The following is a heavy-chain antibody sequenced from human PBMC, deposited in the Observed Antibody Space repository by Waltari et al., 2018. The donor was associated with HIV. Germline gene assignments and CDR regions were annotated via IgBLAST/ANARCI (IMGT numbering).Heavy chain of an antibody. J-gene: IGHJ2*01. Sequence: QVELQESGPGLVKPSETLSLTCTVSDGSMSNHYWSWIRTSPGKGLEWIGYIYYSGTTKYNPSLRSRVTISVDTSKKQFSLKLTSVTAADTAVYYCARGSGLKVTLDWYFDVWGRGTLVTVSS. V-gene: IGHV4-59*11. CDR3: ARGSGLKVTLDWYFDV. CDR2: IYYSGTT. CDR1: DGSMSNHY.